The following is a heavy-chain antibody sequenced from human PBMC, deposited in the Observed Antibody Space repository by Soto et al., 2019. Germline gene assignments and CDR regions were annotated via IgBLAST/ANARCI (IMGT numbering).Heavy chain of an antibody. CDR2: IYWDDSK. D-gene: IGHD1-26*01. CDR1: GFSLTTDRVG. CDR3: AHAYGGRSLY. J-gene: IGHJ4*02. V-gene: IGHV2-5*02. Sequence: QITLKESGPTLVKPTQTLTLTCTFSGFSLTTDRVGVGWIRQPPGEALEWLAVIYWDDSKTYRPSQESRLTITKDTVKNLLALTMTNMYSRDTATYYCAHAYGGRSLYWGQGSLVTVSS.